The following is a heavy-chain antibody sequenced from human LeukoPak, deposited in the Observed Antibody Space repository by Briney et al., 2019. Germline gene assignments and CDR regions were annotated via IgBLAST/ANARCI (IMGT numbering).Heavy chain of an antibody. CDR2: IYPGDSDT. Sequence: GESLKISCKGSGYSFTSYWIGWVRQMPGKGLEWMGIIYPGDSDTRYSPSFQGQVTISADKSISTAYLQWSSLKASDTAMYYCARRGGDYDSSGYYFQHWGQGTLATVSS. V-gene: IGHV5-51*01. J-gene: IGHJ1*01. CDR1: GYSFTSYW. CDR3: ARRGGDYDSSGYYFQH. D-gene: IGHD3-22*01.